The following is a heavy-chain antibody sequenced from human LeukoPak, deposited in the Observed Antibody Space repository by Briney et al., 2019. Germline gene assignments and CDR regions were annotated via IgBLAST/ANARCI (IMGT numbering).Heavy chain of an antibody. J-gene: IGHJ6*02. D-gene: IGHD2-21*02. Sequence: SVKVSCKASGGTFSSYAISWVRQAPGQGLEWMGRIIPIFGIANYAQKFQGRVTITADKSTSTAYMELSSLRSEDTAVYYCARDRDGTYCGGDCYWGYYYYGMDVWGQGTTVTVSS. CDR2: IIPIFGIA. CDR3: ARDRDGTYCGGDCYWGYYYYGMDV. CDR1: GGTFSSYA. V-gene: IGHV1-69*04.